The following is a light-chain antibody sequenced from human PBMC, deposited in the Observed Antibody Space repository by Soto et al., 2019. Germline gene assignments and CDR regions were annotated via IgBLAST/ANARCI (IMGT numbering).Light chain of an antibody. V-gene: IGKV1-5*01. J-gene: IGKJ5*01. Sequence: DIQMTQSPSTLSASVGDRVTITCRASQSVSSWLAWYQQKPGKAAKLLIYDASSLESGVPSRFSGSGSGTEFTLTINSLQPDESAAYYCQQYNSYSPITVGQGTRLEIK. CDR3: QQYNSYSPIT. CDR1: QSVSSW. CDR2: DAS.